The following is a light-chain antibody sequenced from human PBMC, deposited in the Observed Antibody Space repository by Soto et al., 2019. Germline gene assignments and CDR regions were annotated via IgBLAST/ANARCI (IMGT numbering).Light chain of an antibody. CDR2: SDD. V-gene: IGLV1-44*01. CDR3: ASWEDSLNGWV. J-gene: IGLJ3*02. Sequence: QSVLTQPPSASGTPGQRITISCSGSSSNIGSHTVNWHQQVPGTAPKLLIYSDDQRPSGVPDRFSGSRSGSSASLAISGLQSGDEADYYCASWEDSLNGWVIGGGTKLTVL. CDR1: SSNIGSHT.